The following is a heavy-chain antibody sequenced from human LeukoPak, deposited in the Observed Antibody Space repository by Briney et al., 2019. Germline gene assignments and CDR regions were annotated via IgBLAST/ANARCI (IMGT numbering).Heavy chain of an antibody. D-gene: IGHD3-3*01. CDR2: INPNSGGT. CDR3: ARDYGYYDFWSGSRAFDI. CDR1: GYTFTGYY. Sequence: ASVKVSCXASGYTFTGYYMHWVRQAPGQGLEWMGWINPNSGGTNYAQKFQGRVTMTRDTSISTAYMELSRLRSDDTAVYYCARDYGYYDFWSGSRAFDIWGQGTMVTVSS. J-gene: IGHJ3*02. V-gene: IGHV1-2*02.